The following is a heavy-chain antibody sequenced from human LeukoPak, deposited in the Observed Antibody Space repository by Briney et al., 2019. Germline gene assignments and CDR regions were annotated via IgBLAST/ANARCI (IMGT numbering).Heavy chain of an antibody. CDR3: ARDRPTGASRVFVVQ. CDR2: MSSGSRYI. CDR1: GFSFSTYA. V-gene: IGHV3-21*06. D-gene: IGHD2-15*01. Sequence: GGSLRLSCTASGFSFSTYAMTWVRQAPGQGLEWISSMSSGSRYIYYADSVRGQFNISRDNTKNSLYLLMNNLRAEDTAIYYCARDRPTGASRVFVVQWGQGTPVTVSS. J-gene: IGHJ4*02.